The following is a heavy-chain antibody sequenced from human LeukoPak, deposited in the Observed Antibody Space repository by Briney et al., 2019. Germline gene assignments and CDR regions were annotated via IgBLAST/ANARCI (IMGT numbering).Heavy chain of an antibody. V-gene: IGHV1-18*01. CDR3: ARGQLSDFVVVPAAHYFYYYMDV. CDR2: ISAYNGNT. J-gene: IGHJ6*03. Sequence: ASVKVSCKASGYTFTSYGISWVRQAPGQGLEWMGWISAYNGNTNYAQKLQGRVTMTTDTSTSTAYMELRSLRSDDTAVYYCARGQLSDFVVVPAAHYFYYYMDVWGKGTTVTVSS. CDR1: GYTFTSYG. D-gene: IGHD2-2*01.